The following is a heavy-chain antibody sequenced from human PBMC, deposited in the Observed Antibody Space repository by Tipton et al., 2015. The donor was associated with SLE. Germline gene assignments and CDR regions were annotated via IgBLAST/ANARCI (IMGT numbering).Heavy chain of an antibody. J-gene: IGHJ6*03. V-gene: IGHV3-33*08. CDR2: IWYDGSNK. Sequence: SLRLSCAASGFTFSTYAMHWVRQAPGKGLEWVAVIWYDGSNKYYADSVKGRFTISRDKSKNTLYLQMNSLRAEDTAVYYCARRVGSYSNYYYYMDVWGKGTTVTVSS. CDR1: GFTFSTYA. D-gene: IGHD4-11*01. CDR3: ARRVGSYSNYYYYMDV.